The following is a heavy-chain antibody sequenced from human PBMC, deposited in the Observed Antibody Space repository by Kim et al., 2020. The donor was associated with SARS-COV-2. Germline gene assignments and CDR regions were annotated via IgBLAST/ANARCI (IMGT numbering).Heavy chain of an antibody. CDR1: GFPFSSAW. V-gene: IGHV3-74*01. D-gene: IGHD3-3*02. CDR3: ADLHFGSPY. CDR2: TNPDGSSA. Sequence: GGSLRLSCAASGFPFSSAWMHWVRQAPGKGLVWVSRTNPDGSSAYYADSVKGRFTISRDNAKNTLHLQMHSLRAEDTAVYYCADLHFGSPYWGQGTLVT. J-gene: IGHJ4*02.